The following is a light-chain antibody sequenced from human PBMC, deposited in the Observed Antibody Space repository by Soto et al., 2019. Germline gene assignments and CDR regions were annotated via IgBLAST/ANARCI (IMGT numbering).Light chain of an antibody. J-gene: IGKJ4*01. CDR3: QQSYSTPLT. CDR2: GAS. CDR1: QNILTH. V-gene: IGKV1-39*01. Sequence: DIKMTQSPSSLSASVGDRVTITCRASQNILTHLNWYQQKPGKAPRLLIYGASTLQSGVPSWFSGSGSGTDFTLTISSLQREDFATYYCQQSYSTPLTFGGGTKVDIK.